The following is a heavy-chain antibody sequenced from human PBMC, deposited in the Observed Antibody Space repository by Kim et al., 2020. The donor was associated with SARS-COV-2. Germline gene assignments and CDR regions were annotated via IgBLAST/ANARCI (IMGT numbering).Heavy chain of an antibody. D-gene: IGHD6-25*01. Sequence: KFYVGAVEGRLTVSRENVKNSVYLQMNGLRPEDTAVYYCARDDGFRSIDHWGQGILVTVSS. J-gene: IGHJ4*02. V-gene: IGHV3-7*01. CDR3: ARDDGFRSIDH. CDR2: K.